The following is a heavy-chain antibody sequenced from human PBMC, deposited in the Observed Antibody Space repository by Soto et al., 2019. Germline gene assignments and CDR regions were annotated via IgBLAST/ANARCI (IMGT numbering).Heavy chain of an antibody. CDR2: IYYSGST. CDR1: GNSITGSSTY. D-gene: IGHD3-22*01. J-gene: IGHJ6*02. Sequence: SDTLSFTCTLSGNSITGSSTYCGWINQLPGKGLECIANIYYSGSTYYNPSLKSRVTISVDTSKNQFSLKLSSVTAADTAVYYCARRLYYDSSGFEGGGMDVWGQGTTVT. CDR3: ARRLYYDSSGFEGGGMDV. V-gene: IGHV4-39*01.